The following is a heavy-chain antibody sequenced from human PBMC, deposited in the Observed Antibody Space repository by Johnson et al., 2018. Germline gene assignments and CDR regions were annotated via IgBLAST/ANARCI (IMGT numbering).Heavy chain of an antibody. CDR3: AKGRLNRGNRRDAFDI. CDR2: ISSSGGST. D-gene: IGHD4-23*01. Sequence: VQLVESGGGLVQPGGSLRLSCAASGFTFSSYAMSWVRQAPGNGLEWVPAISSSGGSTYYADSVMGRFTISRDNSKNTLYLQMTSLRAEDTAVYYCAKGRLNRGNRRDAFDIWGQGTMVTVSS. CDR1: GFTFSSYA. V-gene: IGHV3-23*04. J-gene: IGHJ3*02.